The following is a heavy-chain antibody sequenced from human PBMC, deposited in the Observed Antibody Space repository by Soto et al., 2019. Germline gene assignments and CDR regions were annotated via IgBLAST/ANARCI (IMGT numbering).Heavy chain of an antibody. J-gene: IGHJ4*02. CDR3: AHSSGGLVYGSGTYPKTFYN. V-gene: IGHV2-5*01. D-gene: IGHD3-10*01. CDR2: IYWNDDN. Sequence: QITLKESGPTLVKPTETLTLTCTFSGFSLSTSGVGVAWIRQPPGKALEWLALIYWNDDNRYRPSLNSRLTIPKDTSKNQVVLTMANMDPVDTATYYCAHSSGGLVYGSGTYPKTFYNWGQGILGTVSS. CDR1: GFSLSTSGVG.